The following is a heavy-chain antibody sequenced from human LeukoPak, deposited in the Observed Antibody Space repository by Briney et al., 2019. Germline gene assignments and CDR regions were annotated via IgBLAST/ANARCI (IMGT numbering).Heavy chain of an antibody. V-gene: IGHV3-30-3*01. Sequence: GGSLRLSCAASGFTFSSYAMHWVRQAPGKGLEWVAVISYDGSNKYYADSVKGRFTISRDNSKNTLYLQMNSLRAVDTAVYYCARDNSNAFDIWGQGTMVTVSS. J-gene: IGHJ3*02. CDR2: ISYDGSNK. CDR3: ARDNSNAFDI. CDR1: GFTFSSYA.